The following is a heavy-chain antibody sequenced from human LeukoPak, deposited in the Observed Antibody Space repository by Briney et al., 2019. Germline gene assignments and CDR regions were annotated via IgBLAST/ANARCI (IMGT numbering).Heavy chain of an antibody. CDR2: IKSDGSTT. V-gene: IGHV3-74*01. Sequence: GGSLRLSCAASGFTFSSYWMHWVRQAPGKGLVWVSRIKSDGSTTTYADSVKGRFTISRDNAKNTLYLQMNSLRAEGTAVYYCAKDFGPDFGNYYYGMDVWGQGTTVTVSS. D-gene: IGHD3-10*01. CDR1: GFTFSSYW. J-gene: IGHJ6*02. CDR3: AKDFGPDFGNYYYGMDV.